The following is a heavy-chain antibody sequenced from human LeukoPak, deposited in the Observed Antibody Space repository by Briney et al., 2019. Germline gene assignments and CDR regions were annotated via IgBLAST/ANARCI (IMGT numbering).Heavy chain of an antibody. J-gene: IGHJ4*02. Sequence: SVKVSCKASGGTFSSYAISWVRQAPGQGLEWMGRIIPILGIANYAQKFQGRVTITADKSTSTAYMELSSLRSEDTAVYYCARGPATMIVVDWGQGTLITVSS. CDR1: GGTFSSYA. D-gene: IGHD3-22*01. CDR3: ARGPATMIVVD. CDR2: IIPILGIA. V-gene: IGHV1-69*04.